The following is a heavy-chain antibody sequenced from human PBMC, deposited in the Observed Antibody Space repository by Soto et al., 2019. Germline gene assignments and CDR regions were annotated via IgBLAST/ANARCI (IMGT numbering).Heavy chain of an antibody. D-gene: IGHD3-3*01. CDR2: INHSGST. J-gene: IGHJ6*03. Sequence: PSETLSLTCAVYGGSFSGFYWSWIRQPPGKGLEWIGEINHSGSTNYNPSLKSRVTISLDTSKIQFSLKLSSVTAADTAVYYCATTYRPFFDFWSGSRSYYMDVWGKGTTVTVS. CDR3: ATTYRPFFDFWSGSRSYYMDV. CDR1: GGSFSGFY. V-gene: IGHV4-34*01.